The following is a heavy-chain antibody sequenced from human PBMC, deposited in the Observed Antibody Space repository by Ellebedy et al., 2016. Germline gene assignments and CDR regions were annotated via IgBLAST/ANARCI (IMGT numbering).Heavy chain of an antibody. CDR1: GLTVSANL. D-gene: IGHD1-26*01. J-gene: IGHJ4*02. CDR2: IKKDETEK. CDR3: ARDPPGSGPDFDY. Sequence: GESLKISCAASGLTVSANLMSWVRQAPGKGLEWVANIKKDETEKYYVDSVKGRFTISRDNAKNSVFLQMNSLRVDDTAVYYCARDPPGSGPDFDYWGQGTLVTVSS. V-gene: IGHV3-7*01.